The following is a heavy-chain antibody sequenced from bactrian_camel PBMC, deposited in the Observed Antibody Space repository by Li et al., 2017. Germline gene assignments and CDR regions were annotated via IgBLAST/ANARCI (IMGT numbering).Heavy chain of an antibody. CDR2: IDNRDGRP. D-gene: IGHD2*01. V-gene: IGHV3S68*01. CDR1: GPLSSMRC. J-gene: IGHJ4*01. Sequence: HVQLVESGGGPVQAGGSLRVSCEASGPLSSMRCIGWFRQNPGQEREAVAIIDNRDGRPTYADSVKGRFTISRDNARNTLYLQMNSLQPEDTAVYYCLYSDGDFGQGTQVTVS.